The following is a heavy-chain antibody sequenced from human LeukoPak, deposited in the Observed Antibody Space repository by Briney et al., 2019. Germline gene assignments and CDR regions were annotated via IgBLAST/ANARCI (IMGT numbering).Heavy chain of an antibody. V-gene: IGHV1-2*02. Sequence: ASVKVSCKASGYTFTGYYIHWVRQAPGQGLEWMGWINPNSGGTNYAQKFQGRVTMTRDTSISTAYMELSRLRSDDTAVYYCARGLVQRPAWFDPWGQGTLVTVSS. D-gene: IGHD3-10*01. CDR2: INPNSGGT. CDR3: ARGLVQRPAWFDP. CDR1: GYTFTGYY. J-gene: IGHJ5*02.